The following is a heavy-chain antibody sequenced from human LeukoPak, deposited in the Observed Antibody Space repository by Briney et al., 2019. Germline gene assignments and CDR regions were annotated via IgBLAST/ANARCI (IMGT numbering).Heavy chain of an antibody. Sequence: GGSLRLSCAASGFTFSSYAMSWVRQAPGKGLEWVSAISGSGGSTYYADSVKGRFTISRDNSKNTLYLQMNSLRAEDTAVYYCAKDQGEKLWFLNGLTFDYWGQGTLVTVSS. D-gene: IGHD5-18*01. CDR1: GFTFSSYA. J-gene: IGHJ4*02. V-gene: IGHV3-23*01. CDR2: ISGSGGST. CDR3: AKDQGEKLWFLNGLTFDY.